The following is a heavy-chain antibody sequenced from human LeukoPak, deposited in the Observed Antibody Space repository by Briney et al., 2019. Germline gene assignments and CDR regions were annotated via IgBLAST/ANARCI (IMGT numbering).Heavy chain of an antibody. D-gene: IGHD5-18*01. CDR2: IYSTGST. CDR3: ARTTEGGYSYGSFYYYYMDV. Sequence: SETLSLTCTVSGGFISGYYWSWIRQPAGKGLEWIGRIYSTGSTNYNPSLKSRVTMSVDTSKNQFSLKLSSVTAADTAVYYCARTTEGGYSYGSFYYYYMDVWGKGATVTISS. J-gene: IGHJ6*03. CDR1: GGFISGYY. V-gene: IGHV4-4*07.